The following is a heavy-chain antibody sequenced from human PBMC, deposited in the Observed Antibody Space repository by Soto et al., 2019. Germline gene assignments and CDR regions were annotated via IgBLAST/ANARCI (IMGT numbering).Heavy chain of an antibody. J-gene: IGHJ6*04. Sequence: PGGSLRLSCGGFGFTFSSYSMNWVRQAPGKGLEWVSHISSSSAAIVYADSVKGRFTISRDNAKNSLYLQMHSLRAGDTAVYYCARDGQHSYYDFWFGVWGKGTTVTVSS. CDR1: GFTFSSYS. CDR3: ARDGQHSYYDFWFGV. D-gene: IGHD3-3*01. V-gene: IGHV3-48*01. CDR2: ISSSSAAI.